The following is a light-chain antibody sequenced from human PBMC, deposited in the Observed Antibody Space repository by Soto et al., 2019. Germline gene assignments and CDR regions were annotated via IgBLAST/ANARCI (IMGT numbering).Light chain of an antibody. J-gene: IGKJ1*01. CDR1: QSVSNTY. CDR3: QQHDSSPWM. V-gene: IGKV3-20*01. CDR2: GAS. Sequence: EVVLTQSRGTLSFSPGERATLSCRASQSVSNTYVAWYQHIPGQTPRLLIYGASNRATGIPDRFSGSGSGTDFTLTISRLEPEDFAVYYCQQHDSSPWMFGQGTKVDIK.